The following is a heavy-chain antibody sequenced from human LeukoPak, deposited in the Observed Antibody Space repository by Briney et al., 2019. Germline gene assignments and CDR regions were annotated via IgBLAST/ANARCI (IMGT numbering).Heavy chain of an antibody. CDR2: ISGSGGST. Sequence: GGSLRLSCAASGFTFSSYAMSWARQAPGKGLEWDSAISGSGGSTYYADSVKGRFTISRDNSKNTLYLQMNSLRAEDTAVYYCAKDLVLRYFDWLLGYYFDYWGQGTLVTVSS. CDR3: AKDLVLRYFDWLLGYYFDY. CDR1: GFTFSSYA. V-gene: IGHV3-23*01. D-gene: IGHD3-9*01. J-gene: IGHJ4*02.